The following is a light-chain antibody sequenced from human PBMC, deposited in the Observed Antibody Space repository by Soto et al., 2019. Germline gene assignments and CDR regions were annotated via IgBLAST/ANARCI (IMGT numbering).Light chain of an antibody. CDR2: DAS. CDR3: QQLNGYVALT. CDR1: QRVSTC. V-gene: IGKV1-5*01. J-gene: IGKJ4*01. Sequence: DIQMTQSPSTLSASVGDRVSITCRASQRVSTCLAWYQQKPGKAPTLLIYDASNLQSGVPSRFSGSRSGTEFTLTISSLQPEDFATYYCQQLNGYVALTFGGGTKVDIK.